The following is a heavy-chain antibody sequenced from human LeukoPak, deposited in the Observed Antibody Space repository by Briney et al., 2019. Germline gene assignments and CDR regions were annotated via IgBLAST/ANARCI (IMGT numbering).Heavy chain of an antibody. Sequence: GGSLRLSCAASGFTFSQYAMTWVRQAPGKGLEWVSGISVSGGSTNYADSVKGRFTISRDNSKNTLYLQMNSLRAEDTAVYYCAKSNYFDSGGYYFFDYWGQGTLVTVSS. CDR2: ISVSGGST. CDR3: AKSNYFDSGGYYFFDY. CDR1: GFTFSQYA. V-gene: IGHV3-23*01. J-gene: IGHJ4*02. D-gene: IGHD3-22*01.